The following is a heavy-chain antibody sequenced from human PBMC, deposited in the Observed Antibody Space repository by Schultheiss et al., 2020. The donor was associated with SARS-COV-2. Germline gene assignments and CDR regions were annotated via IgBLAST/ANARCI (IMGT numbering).Heavy chain of an antibody. J-gene: IGHJ3*02. V-gene: IGHV4-59*08. Sequence: SETLSLTCAVYGGSFSGYYWSWIRQPPGKGLEWIGYINYGGITNYNPSLKSRVTISVDTSKNQFSLKLSSVTAADTAVYYCARLAIPKGYSSGINAFDIWGQGTMVTVSS. CDR2: INYGGIT. CDR3: ARLAIPKGYSSGINAFDI. D-gene: IGHD6-19*01. CDR1: GGSFSGYY.